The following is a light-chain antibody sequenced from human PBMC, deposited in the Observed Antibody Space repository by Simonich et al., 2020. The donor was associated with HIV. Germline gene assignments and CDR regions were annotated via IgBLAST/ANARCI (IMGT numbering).Light chain of an antibody. V-gene: IGKV3-15*01. CDR1: QIVTTN. CDR3: QQYNNWPRT. J-gene: IGKJ1*01. CDR2: GAS. Sequence: EIVMTQSPATLSVSPGKRATLSCRASQIVTTNLAWYQQKPGQVPRLLIYGASTRATGSPARFSGSGSGTEFTLTISSMQSEDFALYYCQQYNNWPRTFGQGTKVEIK.